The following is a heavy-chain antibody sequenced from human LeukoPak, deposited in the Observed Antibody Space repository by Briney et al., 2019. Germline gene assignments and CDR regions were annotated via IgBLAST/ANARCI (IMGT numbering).Heavy chain of an antibody. Sequence: GGSLRLSCAASGFTFSSYAMHWVRQAPGKGLEYVSAISSNGGSTYYANSVKGRFTISRDNSKNTVYLEMSSLRPEDTAVYYCVRLATKDYPFDYWGQGTLVTVSS. CDR2: ISSNGGST. V-gene: IGHV3-64*01. CDR3: VRLATKDYPFDY. J-gene: IGHJ4*02. CDR1: GFTFSSYA. D-gene: IGHD4-11*01.